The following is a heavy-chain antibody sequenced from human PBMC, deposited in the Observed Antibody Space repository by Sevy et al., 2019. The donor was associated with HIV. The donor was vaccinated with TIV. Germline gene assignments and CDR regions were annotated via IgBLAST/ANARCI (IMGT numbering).Heavy chain of an antibody. D-gene: IGHD2-15*01. CDR2: IYYSGST. J-gene: IGHJ5*02. CDR1: GGSISSSSYY. Sequence: SETLSLTCTVSGGSISSSSYYWGWIRQPRGKGLEWIGSIYYSGSTYYNPSLKSRVTISVDTSKNQFSLKLSSVTAADTAVYYCARHEEAGYCSGGSCYYFESGWFDPWGQRTLVTVSS. CDR3: ARHEEAGYCSGGSCYYFESGWFDP. V-gene: IGHV4-39*01.